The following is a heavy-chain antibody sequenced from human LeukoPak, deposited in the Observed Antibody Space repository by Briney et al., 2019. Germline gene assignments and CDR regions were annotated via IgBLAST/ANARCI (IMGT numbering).Heavy chain of an antibody. CDR2: INPNSGAT. CDR3: ARDNYYDSSAYYWGYFDY. V-gene: IGHV1-2*02. D-gene: IGHD3-22*01. Sequence: ASVKVSCKASGYTFTGYHILWVRQAPGQGLEWMGWINPNSGATKYAQKFQGGVTMTRDTSITTVYMELSRLTTDDTAVYYCARDNYYDSSAYYWGYFDYWGQGTLVTVSS. J-gene: IGHJ4*02. CDR1: GYTFTGYH.